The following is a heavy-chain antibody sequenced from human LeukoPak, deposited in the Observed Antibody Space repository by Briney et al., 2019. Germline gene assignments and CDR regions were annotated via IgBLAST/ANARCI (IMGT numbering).Heavy chain of an antibody. V-gene: IGHV3-64*01. D-gene: IGHD1-26*01. CDR1: GFTFSNYA. CDR2: ISSNGGST. CDR3: ASGSGPQWELPLDY. J-gene: IGHJ4*02. Sequence: GGSLRLSCAASGFTFSNYAMHWVRQAPGKGLEYVSAISSNGGSTYYANSVKGRFTISRDNSKNTLYLQMGSLRAEDMAVYYCASGSGPQWELPLDYWGQGTLVTVSS.